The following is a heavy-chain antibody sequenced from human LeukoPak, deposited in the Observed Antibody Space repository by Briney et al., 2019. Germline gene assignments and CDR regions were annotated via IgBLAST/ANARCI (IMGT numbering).Heavy chain of an antibody. V-gene: IGHV1-46*01. J-gene: IGHJ2*01. CDR1: GYTFTSYY. CDR2: INPSGGSA. Sequence: ASVKVSCKASGYTFTSYYMHLVRQAPGQGLEWMGIINPSGGSASYAQKFQGRVTMTRDTSTSTVYMELSRLISEDTAVYYCAIEGIAVAGYFDPWGRGPLVTVSS. D-gene: IGHD6-19*01. CDR3: AIEGIAVAGYFDP.